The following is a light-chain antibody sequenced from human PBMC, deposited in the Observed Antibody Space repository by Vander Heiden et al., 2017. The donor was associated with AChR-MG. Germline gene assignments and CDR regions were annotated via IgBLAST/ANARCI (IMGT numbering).Light chain of an antibody. V-gene: IGKV3-11*01. J-gene: IGKJ2*01. CDR2: DAA. CDR1: QSDGSY. CDR3: QQRDNWPPMYT. Sequence: IVLPQSPASLSLTPRERAPLPCRASQSDGSYLAWYQQKPSQAPRLLIYDAANRATGIPGRFSGRGSGTDFTLTISSREPEDCAVYYCQQRDNWPPMYTFGQGTKLEIK.